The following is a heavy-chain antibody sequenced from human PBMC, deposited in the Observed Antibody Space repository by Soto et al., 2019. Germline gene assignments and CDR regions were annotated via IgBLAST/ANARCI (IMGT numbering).Heavy chain of an antibody. D-gene: IGHD4-17*01. Sequence: SETLSLTCAVYGGSFSGYYWSWIRQPPGKGLEWIGEINHSGSTNYNPSLKSRVTISVDTSKNQFSLKLSSVTAADTAVYYCAFYGDYDFDYWGQGTLVTVSS. CDR2: INHSGST. V-gene: IGHV4-34*01. CDR1: GGSFSGYY. CDR3: AFYGDYDFDY. J-gene: IGHJ4*02.